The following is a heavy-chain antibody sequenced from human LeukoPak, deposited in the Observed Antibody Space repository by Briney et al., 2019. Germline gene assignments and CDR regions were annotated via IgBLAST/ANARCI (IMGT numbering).Heavy chain of an antibody. CDR2: ISSSSSYI. J-gene: IGHJ4*02. CDR3: ARDAMVRGVISLDY. CDR1: GFTFSSYS. Sequence: GGSLRLSCAASGFTFSSYSMNWVRQAPGKWLEWVSSISSSSSYIYYADSVKGRFTISRGNAKNSLYLQMNSPRAEDTAVYYCARDAMVRGVISLDYWGQGTLVTVSS. V-gene: IGHV3-21*01. D-gene: IGHD3-10*01.